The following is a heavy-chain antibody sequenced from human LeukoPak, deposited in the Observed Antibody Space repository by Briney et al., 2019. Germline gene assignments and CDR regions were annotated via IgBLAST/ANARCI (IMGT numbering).Heavy chain of an antibody. Sequence: PSQTLSLTCTVSGGSISSGDYYWSWIRQPPGKGLEWIGYTYYSGSTYYNPSLKSRVTISVDTSKNQFSLKLGSVTAADTAVYYCARGKRSYYILTGYYKAPPDYWGQGTLVTVSS. CDR1: GGSISSGDYY. D-gene: IGHD3-9*01. J-gene: IGHJ4*02. CDR2: TYYSGST. CDR3: ARGKRSYYILTGYYKAPPDY. V-gene: IGHV4-30-4*08.